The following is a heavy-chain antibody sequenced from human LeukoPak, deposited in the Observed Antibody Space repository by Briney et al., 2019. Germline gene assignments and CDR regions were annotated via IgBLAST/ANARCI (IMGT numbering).Heavy chain of an antibody. Sequence: SETLSLTCAVYGGSFSGYYWSWIRQPPGKGLEWIGGINHSGSTNYNPSLKSRVTISVDTSKNQFSLKLSSVTAADTAVYYCARLGPLYYYGSEKPRNYFDYWGQGTLVTVSS. CDR1: GGSFSGYY. V-gene: IGHV4-34*01. J-gene: IGHJ4*02. CDR2: INHSGST. CDR3: ARLGPLYYYGSEKPRNYFDY. D-gene: IGHD3-10*01.